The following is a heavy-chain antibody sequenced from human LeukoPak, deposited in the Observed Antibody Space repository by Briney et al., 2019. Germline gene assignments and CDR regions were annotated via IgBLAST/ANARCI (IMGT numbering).Heavy chain of an antibody. CDR3: ARDQAVAGHFDY. V-gene: IGHV3-74*01. J-gene: IGHJ4*02. Sequence: GGSLRLSCAASGFTFSSYWMHWVRQAPGEGLVWVSCINSDGRTTNYADSVKGRFTISRDNSKNTLYLQMNSLRAEDTAVYYCARDQAVAGHFDYWGQGTLVTVSS. CDR2: INSDGRTT. CDR1: GFTFSSYW. D-gene: IGHD6-19*01.